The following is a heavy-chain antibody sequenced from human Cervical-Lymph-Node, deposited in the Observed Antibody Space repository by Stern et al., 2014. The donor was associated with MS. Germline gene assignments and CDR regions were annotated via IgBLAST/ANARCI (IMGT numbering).Heavy chain of an antibody. D-gene: IGHD1-26*01. V-gene: IGHV3-11*01. CDR3: ATLHYYAIPS. CDR1: GLTFSIQY. Sequence: QVQLVESGGGLVRPGGSLRISCAASGLTFSIQYMTWIRQAPGKGLEWVSFIGGSDGIVSSADSVKGRFTISRDNAKNSVYLQMNSLRAEDTAVYYCATLHYYAIPSWGQGTLVTVSS. CDR2: IGGSDGIV. J-gene: IGHJ4*02.